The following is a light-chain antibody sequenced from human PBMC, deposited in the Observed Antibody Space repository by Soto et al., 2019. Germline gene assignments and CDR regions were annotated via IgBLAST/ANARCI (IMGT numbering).Light chain of an antibody. J-gene: IGLJ1*01. CDR2: EVS. CDR1: SRDVGGYNY. Sequence: QSVLTQPASVSGSPGQSITISCTGTSRDVGGYNYVSWYQQHPGKAPKLMVYEVSNRPSGVSNRFSGSKSGNTASLTITGLQAEDEAYYYCSSYTSSSTRRVFGTGTKVTVL. CDR3: SSYTSSSTRRV. V-gene: IGLV2-14*01.